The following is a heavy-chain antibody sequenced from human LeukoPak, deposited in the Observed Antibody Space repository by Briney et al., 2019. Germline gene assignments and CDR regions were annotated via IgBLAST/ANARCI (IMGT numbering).Heavy chain of an antibody. J-gene: IGHJ4*02. CDR1: GFTFSTYC. CDR3: ASASSHRIAAGGDY. CDR2: INVDGGSR. Sequence: GGSLRLSRAASGFTFSTYCMHWVRQAPGKGLVWVSRINVDGGSRNYADCVKGRFTISRDNAKNTLYLQMNSLRAEDTAVYYCASASSHRIAAGGDYWGQGTLVTVSS. D-gene: IGHD6-13*01. V-gene: IGHV3-74*01.